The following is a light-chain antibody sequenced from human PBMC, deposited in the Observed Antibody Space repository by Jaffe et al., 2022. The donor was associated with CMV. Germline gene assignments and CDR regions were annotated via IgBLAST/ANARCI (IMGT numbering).Light chain of an antibody. J-gene: IGKJ5*01. V-gene: IGKV3-11*01. CDR2: DVS. Sequence: EIVMTQSPATLSLSPGEGATLSCRASQSVSHYLDWYQQKPGQAPRLLIFDVSNRATGIPARFSGSGSGTDFTLSISSLEPEDFAVYYCQTRDGGPTFGQGTRLEIK. CDR1: QSVSHY. CDR3: QTRDGGPT.